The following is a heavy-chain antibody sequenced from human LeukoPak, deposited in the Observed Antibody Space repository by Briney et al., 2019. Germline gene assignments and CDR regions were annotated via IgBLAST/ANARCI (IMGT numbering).Heavy chain of an antibody. J-gene: IGHJ3*02. CDR3: AKDGTVTTSQDAFDI. Sequence: PGGSLRLSCAASGFTFSSYAMSWVRQAPGKGLEWVSAISGSGGSTYYADSVKGRLTISRDNSKNTLYLQMNSLRAEDTAVYYCAKDGTVTTSQDAFDIWGQGTMVTVSS. V-gene: IGHV3-23*01. D-gene: IGHD4-17*01. CDR2: ISGSGGST. CDR1: GFTFSSYA.